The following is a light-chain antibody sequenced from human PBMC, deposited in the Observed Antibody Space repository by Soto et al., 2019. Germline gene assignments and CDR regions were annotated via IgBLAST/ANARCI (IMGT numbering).Light chain of an antibody. J-gene: IGKJ1*01. CDR1: QEISGY. Sequence: IQLTQSPSSLSASVGDMVTITCRASQEISGYLAWYQQTPGKAPKLLIYGVSTLQDGVSSRFSGRGSGTDFSLTISSLQPEDFATYYCQHLHWAFGPGT. CDR3: QHLHWA. V-gene: IGKV1-9*01. CDR2: GVS.